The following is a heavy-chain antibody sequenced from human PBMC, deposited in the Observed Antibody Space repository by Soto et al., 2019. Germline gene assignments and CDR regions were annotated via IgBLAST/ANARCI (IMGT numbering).Heavy chain of an antibody. CDR1: GFTFSSYS. Sequence: GSLRLSCAASGFTFSSYSMNWVRRAPGKGLEWVSSISSTTNYIYYGDSMKGRFTISRDNAKNSLYLEMNSLRAEDTAVYYCARESEDLTSNFDYWGQGTLVTVSS. J-gene: IGHJ4*02. V-gene: IGHV3-21*06. CDR2: ISSTTNYI. CDR3: ARESEDLTSNFDY.